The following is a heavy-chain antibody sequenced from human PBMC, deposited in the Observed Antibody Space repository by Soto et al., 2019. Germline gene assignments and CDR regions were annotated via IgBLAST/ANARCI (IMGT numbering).Heavy chain of an antibody. J-gene: IGHJ5*02. V-gene: IGHV1-69*05. CDR2: IIPIFGTT. CDR3: ARDAATGYYYDSSGYYFLPRKVSNWFDP. Sequence: GASVKVSCKASGGTFSSYAISWVRQAPGQGLEWMGGIIPIFGTTNYAQKFQGRVTMTRDTSTSTVYMELSSLRSEDTAVYYCARDAATGYYYDSSGYYFLPRKVSNWFDPWGQGTLVTVSS. D-gene: IGHD3-22*01. CDR1: GGTFSSYA.